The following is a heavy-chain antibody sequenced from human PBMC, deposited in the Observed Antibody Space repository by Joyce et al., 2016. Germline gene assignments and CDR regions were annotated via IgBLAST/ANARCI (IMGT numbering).Heavy chain of an antibody. CDR1: CGSFSDYY. CDR2: INHSGSA. Sequence: QVQLQQWGAGLLKPSETLSLTCAVSCGSFSDYYWSWIRQPPGKGLEWIREINHSGSANYSPSRKSRVTISVDTSKNQFSLKMTSVTAADTAVYYCARGPSITIFGVVKDGVNYWGQGTLVTVSS. CDR3: ARGPSITIFGVVKDGVNY. V-gene: IGHV4-34*01. J-gene: IGHJ4*02. D-gene: IGHD3-3*01.